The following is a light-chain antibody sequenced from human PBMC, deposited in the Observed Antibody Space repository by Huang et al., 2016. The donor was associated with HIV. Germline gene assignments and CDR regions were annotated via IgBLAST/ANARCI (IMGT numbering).Light chain of an antibody. J-gene: IGKJ1*01. CDR3: QQHNTWPRT. CDR1: QSITIN. CDR2: GAS. Sequence: EIVMTQSPATLSVSPGEGATLSCRASQSITINLAWYQQKPGQAPRLLIYGASIRATGVPARFSGSGSGTDFTLTINSRQSEDFAVYYCQQHNTWPRTFGQGTKVEIK. V-gene: IGKV3-15*01.